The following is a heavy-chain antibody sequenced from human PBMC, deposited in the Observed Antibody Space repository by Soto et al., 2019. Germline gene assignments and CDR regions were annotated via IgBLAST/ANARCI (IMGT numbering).Heavy chain of an antibody. V-gene: IGHV1-69*02. CDR1: GGTFSSYT. CDR3: ARGDATKIVVTTYYAMDV. CDR2: IIPILGIA. Sequence: SVKVSCKASGGTFSSYTISWVRQAPGQGLEWMGRIIPILGIANYAQKFQGRVTISADESTTTVYMEVRSLTSEDTAVYYCARGDATKIVVTTYYAMDVWGQGTTVTVSS. D-gene: IGHD3-22*01. J-gene: IGHJ6*02.